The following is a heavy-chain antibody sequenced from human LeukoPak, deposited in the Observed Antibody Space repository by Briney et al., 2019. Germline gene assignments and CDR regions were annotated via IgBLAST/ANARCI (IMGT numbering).Heavy chain of an antibody. V-gene: IGHV1-2*06. CDR2: INPNSGGT. J-gene: IGHJ4*02. D-gene: IGHD3-22*01. Sequence: ASVKVSCKASGYSFTGYYMHWVRQAPGQGLEWMGRINPNSGGTNYAQKFQGRVTVTRDTSISTPYMELSRLRSDDTAVYYCARESLAGITMIVVVITTDFDYWGQGTLVTVSS. CDR3: ARESLAGITMIVVVITTDFDY. CDR1: GYSFTGYY.